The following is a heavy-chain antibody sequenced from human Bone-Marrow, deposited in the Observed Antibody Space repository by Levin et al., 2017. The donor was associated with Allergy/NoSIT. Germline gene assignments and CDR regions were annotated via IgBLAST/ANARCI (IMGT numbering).Heavy chain of an antibody. D-gene: IGHD3-10*01. CDR3: AKDLHYYGSGSYFDY. J-gene: IGHJ4*02. CDR2: ISYDGSNK. Sequence: GGSLRLSCAASGFTFRSYGMHWVRQAPGKGLEWVAVISYDGSNKYYADSVKGRFTISRDNSKNTLYLQMNSLRAEDTAVYYCAKDLHYYGSGSYFDYWGQGTLVTVSS. V-gene: IGHV3-30*18. CDR1: GFTFRSYG.